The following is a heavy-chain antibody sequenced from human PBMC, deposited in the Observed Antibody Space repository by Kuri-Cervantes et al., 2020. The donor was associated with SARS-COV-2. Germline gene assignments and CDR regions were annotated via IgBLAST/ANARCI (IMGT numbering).Heavy chain of an antibody. CDR1: GYSFTNYW. D-gene: IGHD6-19*01. Sequence: GGSLRLSCKVSGYSFTNYWIGWVRQVPGKGLEWMGIIFPYDSDTTYSPSFQCQVTISADKSISTTYLHWRSLKASDTAMYYCARRIAVAGTSGARFDYWGQGTLVTVSS. V-gene: IGHV5-51*01. CDR2: IFPYDSDT. CDR3: ARRIAVAGTSGARFDY. J-gene: IGHJ4*02.